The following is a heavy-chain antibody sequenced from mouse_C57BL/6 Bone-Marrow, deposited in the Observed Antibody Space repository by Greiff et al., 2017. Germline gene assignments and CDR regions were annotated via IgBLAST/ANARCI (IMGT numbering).Heavy chain of an antibody. CDR2: LDPEIGDT. CDR1: GFNIQDDY. V-gene: IGHV14-4*01. Sequence: EVQLQQSGAELARPGASVKLSCTASGFNIQDDYIHWVKQRPEQGLEWIGWLDPEIGDTEYASKFQGKATITSDPSSNTAYLQLSSLTSEDTAVYYCSSFDGNYFDVWGQGTPLTVAS. D-gene: IGHD2-3*01. J-gene: IGHJ2*01. CDR3: SSFDGNYFDV.